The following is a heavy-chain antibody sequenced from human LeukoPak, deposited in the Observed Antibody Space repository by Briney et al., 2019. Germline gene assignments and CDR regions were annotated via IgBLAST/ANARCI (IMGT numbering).Heavy chain of an antibody. CDR2: IYYSGSS. CDR3: ANRGGWELPYNFDY. D-gene: IGHD1-26*01. J-gene: IGHJ4*02. V-gene: IGHV4-59*08. Sequence: SETLSLTCTVSRASLSRYYWSWIRQPPGKGLEWIGYIYYSGSSTYSPSLQSRVTISVDTSKNQFSLRLSSVTAASAALYYCANRGGWELPYNFDYWGRGTLVTVSS. CDR1: RASLSRYY.